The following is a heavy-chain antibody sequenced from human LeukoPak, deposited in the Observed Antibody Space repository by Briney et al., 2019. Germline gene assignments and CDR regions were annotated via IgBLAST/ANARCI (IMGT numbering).Heavy chain of an antibody. V-gene: IGHV5-51*01. Sequence: GESLKISCKGSAYSFTSHWIAWVRQMPGKGLEWMGIIYPGDSDTRYSPSFQGQVTISADKSISTAYLQWSSLKASDTAMYYCARRYCSGGNCYSGFDYWGQGTLVTVSS. J-gene: IGHJ4*02. CDR2: IYPGDSDT. CDR3: ARRYCSGGNCYSGFDY. D-gene: IGHD2-15*01. CDR1: AYSFTSHW.